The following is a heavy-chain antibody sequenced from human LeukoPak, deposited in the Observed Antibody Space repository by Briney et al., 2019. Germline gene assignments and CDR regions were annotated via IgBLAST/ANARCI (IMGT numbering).Heavy chain of an antibody. CDR2: ISGSGGST. V-gene: IGHV3-23*01. D-gene: IGHD3-22*01. J-gene: IGHJ4*02. CDR1: GFTFSSYA. Sequence: GGSLRLSCAASGFTFSSYATSWVRQAPGKGLEWVSGISGSGGSTYYADSVKGRFTISRDNSKNTLYLQMNSLRAEDTAVYYCAIDPAYYYDSSGYYWGQGTLVTVSS. CDR3: AIDPAYYYDSSGYY.